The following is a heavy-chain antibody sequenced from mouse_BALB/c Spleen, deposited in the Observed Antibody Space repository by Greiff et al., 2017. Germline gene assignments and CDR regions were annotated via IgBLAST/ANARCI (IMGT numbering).Heavy chain of an antibody. D-gene: IGHD5-1*01. Sequence: VKLVESGPGLVQPSQSLSITCTVSGFSLTSYGVHWVRQSPGKGLEWLGVIWSGGSTDYNAAFISRLSISKDNSKSQVFFKMNSLQANDTAIYYCASTSPRFAYWGQGTLVTVSA. CDR3: ASTSPRFAY. CDR1: GFSLTSYG. J-gene: IGHJ3*01. V-gene: IGHV2-2*02. CDR2: IWSGGST.